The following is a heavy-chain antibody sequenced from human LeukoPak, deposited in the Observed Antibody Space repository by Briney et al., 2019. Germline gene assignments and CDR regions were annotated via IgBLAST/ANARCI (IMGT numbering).Heavy chain of an antibody. V-gene: IGHV1-2*02. Sequence: ASVKVSCKASGYTFTGYYMHWVRQAPGQGLEWMGWINPNSGGTNYAQKFQGRVTMTRDMSTSTVYMELSSLRSEDTAVYYCARGDIVVVVAADNWFDPWGQGTLVTVSS. CDR3: ARGDIVVVVAADNWFDP. CDR2: INPNSGGT. D-gene: IGHD2-15*01. CDR1: GYTFTGYY. J-gene: IGHJ5*02.